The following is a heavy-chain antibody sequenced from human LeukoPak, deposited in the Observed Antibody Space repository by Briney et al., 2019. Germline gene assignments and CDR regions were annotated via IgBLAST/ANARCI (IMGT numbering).Heavy chain of an antibody. CDR3: TRLSAVGANDY. V-gene: IGHV3-49*04. Sequence: PGGSLRLSCTASGFTFGDYAMSWVRQAPGKGLEWVGFIRSKAYGGTTEYAASVKGRFTISRGDSKSIAYLQMNSLKTEDTAVYYCTRLSAVGANDYWGQGTLVTVSS. D-gene: IGHD1-26*01. CDR1: GFTFGDYA. J-gene: IGHJ4*02. CDR2: IRSKAYGGTT.